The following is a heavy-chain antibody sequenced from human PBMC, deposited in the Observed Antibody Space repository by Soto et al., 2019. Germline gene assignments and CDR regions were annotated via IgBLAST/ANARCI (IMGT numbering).Heavy chain of an antibody. CDR3: ARPPRDLWSGYSTYFDY. V-gene: IGHV3-30-3*01. CDR1: GFPFSSYA. Sequence: SLRLSCEGSGFPFSSYAIHWVRQTPGKGLEWVAVISYDGSITYYSDSVKGRFTISRDTPTNTVYLQLNGLGGDDTAVYYCARPPRDLWSGYSTYFDYWGQGTLVTVSS. D-gene: IGHD3-3*01. J-gene: IGHJ4*02. CDR2: ISYDGSIT.